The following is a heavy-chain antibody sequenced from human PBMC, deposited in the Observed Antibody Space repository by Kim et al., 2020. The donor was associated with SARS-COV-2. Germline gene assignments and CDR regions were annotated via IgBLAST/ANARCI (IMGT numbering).Heavy chain of an antibody. J-gene: IGHJ6*02. Sequence: GGSLRLSCAASGFTFSSYGMHWVRQAPGKGLEWVAVIWYDGSNKYYADSVKGRFTISRDNSKNTLYLQMNSLRAEDTAVYYCAREGQWLVVYYYYGMDVWGQGTTVTVSS. CDR2: IWYDGSNK. V-gene: IGHV3-33*01. D-gene: IGHD6-19*01. CDR3: AREGQWLVVYYYYGMDV. CDR1: GFTFSSYG.